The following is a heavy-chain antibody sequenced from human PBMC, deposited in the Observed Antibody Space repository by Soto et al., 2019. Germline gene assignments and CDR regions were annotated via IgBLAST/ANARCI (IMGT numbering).Heavy chain of an antibody. CDR1: GYSFTSYW. Sequence: PGESLKISCKGSGYSFTSYWIGWVRQMPGKGLEWMGIIYPGDSDTRYSPSFQGQVTISADKSISTAYLQWSSLKASDTAMYYCARPHCGGDCYDAFDIWGQGTMVTVSS. V-gene: IGHV5-51*01. D-gene: IGHD2-21*02. CDR3: ARPHCGGDCYDAFDI. J-gene: IGHJ3*02. CDR2: IYPGDSDT.